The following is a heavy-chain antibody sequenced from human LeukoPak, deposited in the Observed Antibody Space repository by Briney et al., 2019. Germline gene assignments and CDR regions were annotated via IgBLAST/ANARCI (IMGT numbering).Heavy chain of an antibody. CDR2: INPNSGGT. V-gene: IGHV1-2*02. CDR3: ARIGSGNSMDV. Sequence: ASVKVSCKASGYTFTSYDINWVRQATGQGLEWMGWINPNSGGTNYAQKFQGRVTMTRDTSISTAYMELSRLRSDDTAVYYCARIGSGNSMDVWGKGTTVTVSS. D-gene: IGHD3-10*01. CDR1: GYTFTSYD. J-gene: IGHJ6*03.